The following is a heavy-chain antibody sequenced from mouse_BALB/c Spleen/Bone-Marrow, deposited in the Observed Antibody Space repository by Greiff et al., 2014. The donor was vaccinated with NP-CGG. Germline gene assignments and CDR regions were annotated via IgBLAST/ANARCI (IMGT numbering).Heavy chain of an antibody. Sequence: QVQLQQSGAEFVKPGAPVKLSCKASGYTFTNYWMNWVKQSPGRGLEWIGRIDPSDSETHYNQKFKDKATLTVDKSSSTAYIQLSSLTSEDSAVYYCARGYYGRTYGWYFDVWGAGTTVTVSS. CDR2: IDPSDSET. D-gene: IGHD1-1*01. CDR3: ARGYYGRTYGWYFDV. J-gene: IGHJ1*01. V-gene: IGHV1-69*02. CDR1: GYTFTNYW.